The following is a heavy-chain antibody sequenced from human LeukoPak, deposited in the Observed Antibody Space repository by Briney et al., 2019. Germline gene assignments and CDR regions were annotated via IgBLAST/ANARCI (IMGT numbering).Heavy chain of an antibody. D-gene: IGHD2-2*01. CDR2: ISPSGGST. CDR3: AGTRNFGSTSALDY. J-gene: IGHJ4*02. CDR1: GYTFTSYY. Sequence: ASVKVSCKASGYTFTSYYMHWVRQAPGQGLEWMGIISPSGGSTSYAQKFQGRVTITTDESTSTAYMELSSLRSEDTAVYYWAGTRNFGSTSALDYWGQGTLVTVSS. V-gene: IGHV1-46*01.